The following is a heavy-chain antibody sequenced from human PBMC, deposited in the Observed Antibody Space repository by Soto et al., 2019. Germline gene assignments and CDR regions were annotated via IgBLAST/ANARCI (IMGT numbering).Heavy chain of an antibody. CDR3: AKGVRLYSSGWYSYFDY. D-gene: IGHD6-19*01. Sequence: PGGSLRLSCAASGFTFSSYAMSWVRQAPGKGLEWVSAISGSGGSTYYADSVKGRFTISRDNSKNTLYLQMNSLRAEDTAVYYCAKGVRLYSSGWYSYFDYWGQGTLVTVSS. V-gene: IGHV3-23*01. CDR2: ISGSGGST. CDR1: GFTFSSYA. J-gene: IGHJ4*02.